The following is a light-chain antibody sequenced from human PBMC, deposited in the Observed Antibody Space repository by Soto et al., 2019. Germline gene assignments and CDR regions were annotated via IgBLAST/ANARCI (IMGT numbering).Light chain of an antibody. V-gene: IGKV3-20*01. J-gene: IGKJ5*01. CDR2: GIS. CDR1: QSIASSF. Sequence: EVVLTQSPGTLSLSPGERATLSCRASQSIASSFLAWYQHKPGQAPRLLIYGISNRATGIPDRFSGSGSGTEFTLTISSVQPEDVAIYYCQQYTNWPITFGQGTRLENK. CDR3: QQYTNWPIT.